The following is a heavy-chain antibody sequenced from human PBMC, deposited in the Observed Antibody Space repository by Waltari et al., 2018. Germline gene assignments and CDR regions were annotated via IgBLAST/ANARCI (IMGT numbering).Heavy chain of an antibody. Sequence: QVQLVQSGAAVKKHGASVKVSCKVSGYTLTELSMHWVRQDTGKGCEWMGGFEPEDGETVYAQKCQVRVTMTEDTATDTAYMALSSLRSEDTAVYYCATARYNWNYGPSRYFDLWGRGTLVTVSS. D-gene: IGHD1-7*01. CDR1: GYTLTELS. CDR3: ATARYNWNYGPSRYFDL. CDR2: FEPEDGET. V-gene: IGHV1-24*01. J-gene: IGHJ2*01.